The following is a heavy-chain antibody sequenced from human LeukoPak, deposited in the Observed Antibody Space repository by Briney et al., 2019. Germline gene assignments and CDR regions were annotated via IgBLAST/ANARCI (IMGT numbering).Heavy chain of an antibody. CDR3: ARHRYVSKTWLDP. CDR1: GYMFTTFW. CDR2: IYPGDSNV. Sequence: GESLKISCKGSGYMFTTFWNGWVRQLPGKGLEWMGIIYPGDSNVRYSPSFQGQVTISVDKSINTAYLQWSSLKASDTAMYYCARHRYVSKTWLDPWGQGTLVTVSS. J-gene: IGHJ5*02. D-gene: IGHD2-15*01. V-gene: IGHV5-51*01.